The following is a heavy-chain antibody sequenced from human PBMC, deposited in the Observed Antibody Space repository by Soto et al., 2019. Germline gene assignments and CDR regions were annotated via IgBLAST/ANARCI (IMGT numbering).Heavy chain of an antibody. D-gene: IGHD1-7*01. CDR2: INPNSGGT. V-gene: IGHV1-2*02. CDR3: ARYNWNYGSLLY. J-gene: IGHJ4*02. Sequence: ASVKVSCKASGYTFTGYYMHWVRQAPGQGLEWMGWINPNSGGTNYAQKFQGRVTMTRDTSISTAYMELSRLRSDDTAVYYCARYNWNYGSLLYWGQGTLVTVSS. CDR1: GYTFTGYY.